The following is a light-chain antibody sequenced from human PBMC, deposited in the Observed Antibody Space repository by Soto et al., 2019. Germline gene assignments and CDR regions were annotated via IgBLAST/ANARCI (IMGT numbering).Light chain of an antibody. J-gene: IGKJ1*01. Sequence: DIPMTQSPSSLSASVGDRVTITCRASQSISSYLNWYQQKPGKAPKLLIYAASSLQSGDPSRFSGSGSGTEFTLTISSLQPQDFATYYCQQSYSTPRTFGQGTMVEIK. CDR2: AAS. V-gene: IGKV1-39*01. CDR3: QQSYSTPRT. CDR1: QSISSY.